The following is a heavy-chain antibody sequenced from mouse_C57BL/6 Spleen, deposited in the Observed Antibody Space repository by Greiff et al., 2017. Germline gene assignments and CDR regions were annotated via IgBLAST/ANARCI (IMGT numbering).Heavy chain of an antibody. Sequence: QVQLKESGPGLVQPSQSLSITCTVSGFSLTSYGVHWVRQSPGKGLEWLGVIWSGGSTDYNAAFISRLSISKDNSKSQVFFKMNSLQADDTAIYYCARNNQIYDGYLYAMDYWGQGTAVTVSS. CDR3: ARNNQIYDGYLYAMDY. CDR1: GFSLTSYG. CDR2: IWSGGST. D-gene: IGHD2-3*01. V-gene: IGHV2-2*01. J-gene: IGHJ4*01.